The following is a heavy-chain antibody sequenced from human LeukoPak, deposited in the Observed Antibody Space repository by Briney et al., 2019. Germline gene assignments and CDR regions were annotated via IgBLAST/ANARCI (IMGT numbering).Heavy chain of an antibody. CDR3: SRGYSDDSSGSNWLDA. D-gene: IGHD3-22*01. J-gene: IGHJ5*02. CDR2: MNPNSGNT. V-gene: IGHV1-8*02. CDR1: AYNFTSYD. Sequence: ASVKVSCKASAYNFTSYDINLVRQAPGQGLEWMGWMNPNSGNTDYAQKLQGRVTMTTDTSISTAYMEMTTLTSEDTAVYYCSRGYSDDSSGSNWLDAWGQGTLVTVSS.